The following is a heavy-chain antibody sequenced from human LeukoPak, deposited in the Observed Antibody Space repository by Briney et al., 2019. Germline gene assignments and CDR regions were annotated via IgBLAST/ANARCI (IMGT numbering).Heavy chain of an antibody. CDR1: GFTFSSYW. J-gene: IGHJ4*02. CDR3: ARVWGTTASDH. V-gene: IGHV3-7*01. D-gene: IGHD3-16*01. CDR2: IKQDGTKK. Sequence: GGSLRLSCAASGFTFSSYWMTWVRQAPGKGLEWVANIKQDGTKKYYVDSVKGRFTISRGNTKNSLYLQMNSLRAEDTAVYYCARVWGTTASDHWGQGTLVMVSS.